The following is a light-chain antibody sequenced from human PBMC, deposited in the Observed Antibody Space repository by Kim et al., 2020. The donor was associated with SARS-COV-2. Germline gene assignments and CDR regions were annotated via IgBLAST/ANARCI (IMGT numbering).Light chain of an antibody. J-gene: IGKJ5*01. CDR2: AAA. V-gene: IGKV1-9*01. CDR1: QDISSY. CDR3: QQLNGYPIT. Sequence: ASVGDRVTITCRASQDISSYLAWYQQKPVKAPNVLIYAAATLQSGVPSRFSGSGSGTEFTLTISSLQPEDFAIYYCQQLNGYPITFGQGTRLEIK.